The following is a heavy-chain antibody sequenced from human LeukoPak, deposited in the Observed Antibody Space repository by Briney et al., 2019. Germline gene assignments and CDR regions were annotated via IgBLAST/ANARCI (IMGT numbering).Heavy chain of an antibody. Sequence: GGSLRLSHAASGFTFRSYSMNWVRQAPGKGLEWVSSISSGSSFIYYADSVKGRFTISRDNAKNSLYLQMNSLRAEDTAVYYCARDSSAADLDYWGQGTLVTVSS. D-gene: IGHD6-13*01. CDR1: GFTFRSYS. J-gene: IGHJ4*02. CDR2: ISSGSSFI. V-gene: IGHV3-21*01. CDR3: ARDSSAADLDY.